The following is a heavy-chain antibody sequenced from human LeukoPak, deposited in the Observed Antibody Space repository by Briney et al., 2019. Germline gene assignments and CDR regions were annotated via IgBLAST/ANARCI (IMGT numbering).Heavy chain of an antibody. D-gene: IGHD2-15*01. J-gene: IGHJ4*02. CDR3: ARGIVVAVAANDLIDY. CDR1: GFTFSSYA. V-gene: IGHV3-30*04. CDR2: ISYDGSNK. Sequence: GGSLRLSCAASGFTFSSYAMHWVRQAPGKGLEWVAVISYDGSNKYYADSVKGRFTISRDNSKNTLYLQMNSLRAEDTAVYYCARGIVVAVAANDLIDYWGQGTLVTVSS.